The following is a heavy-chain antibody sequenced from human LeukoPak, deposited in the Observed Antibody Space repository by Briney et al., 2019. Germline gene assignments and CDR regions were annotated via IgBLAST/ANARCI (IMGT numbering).Heavy chain of an antibody. V-gene: IGHV3-21*01. D-gene: IGHD4-17*01. CDR2: ISSSSSYI. J-gene: IGHJ4*02. CDR3: ARDPGPTVTTSGY. CDR1: GFTFSSYS. Sequence: GGSLRLSCAASGFTFSSYSMNWVRQAPGKGLEWVSSISSSSSYIYYADSVKGRFTISRDNAKNSLYLQMNSLRAEDTAVYYCARDPGPTVTTSGYWGQGTLVTVSS.